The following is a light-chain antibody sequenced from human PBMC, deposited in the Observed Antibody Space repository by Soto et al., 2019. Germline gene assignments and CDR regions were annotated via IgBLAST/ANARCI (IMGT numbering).Light chain of an antibody. CDR3: QSYDNSLSHVV. Sequence: QSVLTQPPSVSGAPGQRVTIPCTGSSSNIWSFYDVHWYQQLPGTVPKLLIYGDNNRPSGVPDRFSGSKSGTSASLAITGLQLEDEADYYCQSYDNSLSHVVFGGGTMLTVL. J-gene: IGLJ2*01. CDR1: SSNIWSFYD. CDR2: GDN. V-gene: IGLV1-40*01.